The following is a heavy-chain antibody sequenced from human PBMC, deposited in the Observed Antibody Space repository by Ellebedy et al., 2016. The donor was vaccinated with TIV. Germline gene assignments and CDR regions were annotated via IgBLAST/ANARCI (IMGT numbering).Heavy chain of an antibody. Sequence: GGSLRLSCAASGFNFRSYWMTRVRQAPGKGLEWVAKIRQEGDEIYYVESVKGRFTIYRDNAKNSLFLQMNSLRVEDTAVYYCARRASYGDYAVQVNPWFDPWGQGTLVTVSS. CDR3: ARRASYGDYAVQVNPWFDP. CDR1: GFNFRSYW. CDR2: IRQEGDEI. J-gene: IGHJ5*02. V-gene: IGHV3-7*01. D-gene: IGHD4-17*01.